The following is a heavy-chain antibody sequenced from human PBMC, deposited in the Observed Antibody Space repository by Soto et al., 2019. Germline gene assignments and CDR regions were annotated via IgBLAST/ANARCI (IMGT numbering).Heavy chain of an antibody. J-gene: IGHJ6*02. CDR3: AKSTGGTANGMDV. D-gene: IGHD2-8*02. Sequence: EVQLVESGGGLVQPGRSLRLSCAASGFTFADYGMHWVRQAPGKGLEWVSGISFYSGSIGYADSVKGRFTISRDNAKNSLYLQMNSLRTEYTALYYCAKSTGGTANGMDVWGQGTTFTVSS. CDR2: ISFYSGSI. V-gene: IGHV3-9*01. CDR1: GFTFADYG.